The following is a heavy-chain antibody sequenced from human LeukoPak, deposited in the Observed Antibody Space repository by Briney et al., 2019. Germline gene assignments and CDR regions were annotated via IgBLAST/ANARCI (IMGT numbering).Heavy chain of an antibody. CDR2: INHSGST. CDR1: GGSFSGYY. V-gene: IGHV4-34*01. D-gene: IGHD3-10*01. Sequence: PSETLSLTCAVYGGSFSGYYWSWIRQPPGKGLEWIGEINHSGSTNYNPSLKRRVTISVDTSKNQFSLKLSSVTAADTAVYYCARLGPAYGSGSYQWFDHWGQGTLVTVSS. J-gene: IGHJ5*02. CDR3: ARLGPAYGSGSYQWFDH.